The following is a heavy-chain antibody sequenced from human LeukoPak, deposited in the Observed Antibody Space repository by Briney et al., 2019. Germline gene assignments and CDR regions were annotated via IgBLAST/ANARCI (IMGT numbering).Heavy chain of an antibody. Sequence: GGSLRLSCTASGFTFGDYAMSWVRQAPGKGLEWVGFIRSKAYGGTTEYAASVKGRFTISRDDSKSIAYLQMNSLRAEDTAVYYCAKDPRQYFDWFTSENWFDPWGQGTLVTVSS. J-gene: IGHJ5*02. D-gene: IGHD3-9*01. CDR2: IRSKAYGGTT. CDR1: GFTFGDYA. V-gene: IGHV3-49*04. CDR3: AKDPRQYFDWFTSENWFDP.